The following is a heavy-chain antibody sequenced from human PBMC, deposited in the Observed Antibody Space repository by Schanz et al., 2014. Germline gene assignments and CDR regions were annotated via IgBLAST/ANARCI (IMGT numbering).Heavy chain of an antibody. CDR3: ARGAQLLWFWEITRSGSDLEY. J-gene: IGHJ4*02. Sequence: SCKASGYTFTAYYMHWVRQAPGQGLQWMGWIKPNSGVTNYAQNFQGCVTMTRDTSISTAEMELSMLRSYDTDRYYGARGAQLLWFWEITRSGSDLEYCGTGNMVNVSS. D-gene: IGHD3-10*01. CDR2: IKPNSGVT. CDR1: GYTFTAYY. V-gene: IGHV1-2*04.